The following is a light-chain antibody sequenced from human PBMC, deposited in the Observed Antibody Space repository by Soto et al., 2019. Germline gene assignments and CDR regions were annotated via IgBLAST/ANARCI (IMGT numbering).Light chain of an antibody. CDR2: SNN. Sequence: QSVLTQPPSASGTPGQRVTIACSGSSSNIGSNTVNWYQQLPGTAPKVLIYSNNQRPSGVPDRFSGSKSATSASLAISGLQSDDEAEYYCAAWDDSLNGVVFGGGTQLTVL. V-gene: IGLV1-44*01. J-gene: IGLJ2*01. CDR1: SSNIGSNT. CDR3: AAWDDSLNGVV.